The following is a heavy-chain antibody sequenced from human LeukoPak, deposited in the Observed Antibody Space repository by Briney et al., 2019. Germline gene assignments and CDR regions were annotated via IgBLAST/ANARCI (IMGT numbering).Heavy chain of an antibody. Sequence: GGSLRLSCAASGFTFSSYAINWVRQAPGKGLEWVSVIGGRGGNTYYANSVKGRFTVSRDDSKKTLFLQMSSLRAEDTAVYYCAKEGYSSSFLDYWGQGTLVTVSS. CDR3: AKEGYSSSFLDY. V-gene: IGHV3-23*01. CDR2: IGGRGGNT. D-gene: IGHD6-19*01. CDR1: GFTFSSYA. J-gene: IGHJ4*02.